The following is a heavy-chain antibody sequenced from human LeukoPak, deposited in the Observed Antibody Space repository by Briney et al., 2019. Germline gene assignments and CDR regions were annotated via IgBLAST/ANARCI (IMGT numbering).Heavy chain of an antibody. CDR2: ISGSDGST. CDR3: AKVGQIEMATLGYFDY. D-gene: IGHD5-24*01. Sequence: PGGSLRLSCAASGFTFSSYAMSWVRQAPGKGLEWVSAISGSDGSTYYADSVKGRFTISRDNSKNTLYLQMNSLRAEDTAVYYCAKVGQIEMATLGYFDYWGQGTLVTVSS. V-gene: IGHV3-23*01. CDR1: GFTFSSYA. J-gene: IGHJ4*02.